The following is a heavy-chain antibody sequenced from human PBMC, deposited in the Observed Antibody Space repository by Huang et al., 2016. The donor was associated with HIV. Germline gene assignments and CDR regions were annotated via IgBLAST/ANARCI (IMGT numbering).Heavy chain of an antibody. CDR1: GYTFTNYD. D-gene: IGHD4-17*01. CDR2: MNPNSGNT. V-gene: IGHV1-8*02. CDR3: ARSAYGDLDY. Sequence: QVHLVQSGAEVKKPGASVKVSCKASGYTFTNYDLNWVRQAPGGGLGWMGGMNPNSGNTGFAQSFQGRVTMTRKTSRTTAYMELTSLTSEDTAVYYCARSAYGDLDYWGLGTLVIVSS. J-gene: IGHJ4*02.